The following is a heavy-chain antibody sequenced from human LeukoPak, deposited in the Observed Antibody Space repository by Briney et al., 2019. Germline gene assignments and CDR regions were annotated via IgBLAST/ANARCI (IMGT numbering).Heavy chain of an antibody. D-gene: IGHD3-9*01. V-gene: IGHV1-69*06. Sequence: SVKVSCKASGGTFSSYAISWVRQAPGQRLEWMGGIIPIFGTANYAQKFQGRVTITADKSTSTAYMELSSLRSEDTAVYYCARGGPLDDILTGYPNWFDPWGQGTLVTVSS. J-gene: IGHJ5*02. CDR2: IIPIFGTA. CDR3: ARGGPLDDILTGYPNWFDP. CDR1: GGTFSSYA.